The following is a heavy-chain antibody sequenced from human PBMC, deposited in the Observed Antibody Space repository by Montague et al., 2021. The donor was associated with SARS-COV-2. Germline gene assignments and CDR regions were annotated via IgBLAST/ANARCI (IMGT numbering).Heavy chain of an antibody. V-gene: IGHV4-34*01. D-gene: IGHD5-24*01. CDR1: GGSFSGYY. J-gene: IGHJ6*02. CDR2: INHSGST. Sequence: SETLSLTCAVYGGSFSGYYWSWIRQPPGKGLEWIGEINHSGSTNYNPSLKSRVTISVDTSKSQFSLKLSSVTAADTAVYYFARRGYSYYYYGMDVWGQGTTVTVSS. CDR3: ARRGYSYYYYGMDV.